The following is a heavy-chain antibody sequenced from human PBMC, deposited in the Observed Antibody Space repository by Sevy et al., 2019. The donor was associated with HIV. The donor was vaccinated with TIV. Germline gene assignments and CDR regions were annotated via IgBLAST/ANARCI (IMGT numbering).Heavy chain of an antibody. Sequence: ASVKVSCKVSGYTLTQLSMHWVRQAPGKGLEWMGSFDPEDGETLYAQKFQGRVTMTEDTSIETAYMELRSLRSEDTAVYYCATTKDYYDSSGSPFDYWGQGTLVTVSS. CDR2: FDPEDGET. CDR3: ATTKDYYDSSGSPFDY. J-gene: IGHJ4*02. V-gene: IGHV1-24*01. CDR1: GYTLTQLS. D-gene: IGHD3-22*01.